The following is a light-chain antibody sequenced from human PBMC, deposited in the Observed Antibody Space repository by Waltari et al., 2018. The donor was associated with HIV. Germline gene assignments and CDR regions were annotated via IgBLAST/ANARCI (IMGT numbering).Light chain of an antibody. J-gene: IGLJ2*01. CDR1: TGAATSGHS. Sequence: QAVVTQEPSLTVSPGGTVTLTCGSSTGAATSGHSPYWFQQRPGQAPRTLIHDTSNKHSWTPARFSGSLLGGKAALTLSGAQPGDEAEYYCLLSYGGPRVFGGGTKLTVL. CDR3: LLSYGGPRV. V-gene: IGLV7-46*01. CDR2: DTS.